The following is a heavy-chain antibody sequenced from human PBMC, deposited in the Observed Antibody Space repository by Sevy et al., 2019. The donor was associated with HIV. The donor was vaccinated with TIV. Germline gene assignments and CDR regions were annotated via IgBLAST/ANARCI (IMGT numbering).Heavy chain of an antibody. V-gene: IGHV3-74*01. J-gene: IGHJ4*02. CDR2: INRDGSST. CDR1: EFTFSSYW. Sequence: GGSLRLSCAGSEFTFSSYWMYWVRQAPGKGLVWVSRINRDGSSTSYADSVKGRFTISRDNAKNTLYLHMNSLRADDTAVYYCARDLNDYNNYMYSFDYWGQGTLVTVSS. D-gene: IGHD4-4*01. CDR3: ARDLNDYNNYMYSFDY.